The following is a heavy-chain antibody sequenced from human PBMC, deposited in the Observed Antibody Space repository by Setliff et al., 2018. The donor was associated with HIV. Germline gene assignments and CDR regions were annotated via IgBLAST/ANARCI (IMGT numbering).Heavy chain of an antibody. CDR1: GFTFRNYW. Sequence: GGSLRLPCAASGFTFRNYWMHWVRQAPGKGLVWVSRIDGDGSGTSNADSVQGRFTISRDNAKNTLYLQMNSLSAEDTAVYYCLRDTTTCWDVWGQGTTVTVSS. CDR3: LRDTTTCWDV. V-gene: IGHV3-74*01. CDR2: IDGDGSGT. D-gene: IGHD1-1*01. J-gene: IGHJ6*02.